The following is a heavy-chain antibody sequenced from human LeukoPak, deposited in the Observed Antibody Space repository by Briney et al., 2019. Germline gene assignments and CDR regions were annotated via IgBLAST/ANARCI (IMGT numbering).Heavy chain of an antibody. J-gene: IGHJ3*02. CDR3: AKDRARITMIVVEDAFDI. D-gene: IGHD3-22*01. V-gene: IGHV3-30*18. CDR1: GFTFSSYG. Sequence: TGRSLRLSCAASGFTFSSYGMHWVRQAPGKGLEWVAVISYDGSNKYYADSVKGRFTISRDNSKNTLYLQMNSLRAEDTAVYYCAKDRARITMIVVEDAFDIWGQGTMVTVSS. CDR2: ISYDGSNK.